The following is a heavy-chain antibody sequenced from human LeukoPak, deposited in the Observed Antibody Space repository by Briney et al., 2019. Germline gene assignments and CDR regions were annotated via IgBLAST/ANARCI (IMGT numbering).Heavy chain of an antibody. CDR1: GGTFSSYA. CDR3: ARDIGRKNYYGSGSYYAFDI. Sequence: GASVKVSRKASGGTFSSYAISWVRQAPGQGLECMGGIIPIFGTANYAQKFQGRVTITADESTSTAYMELSSLRSEDTAVYYCARDIGRKNYYGSGSYYAFDIWGQGTMVTVSS. J-gene: IGHJ3*02. V-gene: IGHV1-69*13. D-gene: IGHD3-10*01. CDR2: IIPIFGTA.